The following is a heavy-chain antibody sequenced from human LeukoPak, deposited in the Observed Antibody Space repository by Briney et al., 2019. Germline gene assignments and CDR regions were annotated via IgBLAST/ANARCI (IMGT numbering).Heavy chain of an antibody. D-gene: IGHD4-23*01. CDR1: GFTFSNAW. CDR2: IKSKTNGGTT. CDR3: TTTRIDYGGHYFAY. Sequence: GGSLRLSCAASGFTFSNAWMSWVRQAPGKGLEWVGRIKSKTNGGTTDYAAPVKGRFTISRDDSKNTLYLQMNSLKTEDTAVYYCTTTRIDYGGHYFAYWGQGTLVTVSS. V-gene: IGHV3-15*01. J-gene: IGHJ4*02.